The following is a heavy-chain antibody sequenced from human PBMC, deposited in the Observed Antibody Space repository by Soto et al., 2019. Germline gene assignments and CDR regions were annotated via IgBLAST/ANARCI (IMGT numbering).Heavy chain of an antibody. D-gene: IGHD3-16*02. CDR3: APSMIPFGGVFALDAFDF. V-gene: IGHV2-5*02. CDR2: IYWDDDK. Sequence: SGPTLVNPTQTLTLTCTFSGFSLSTSRVGVGWIRQPPGKALEWLAIIYWDDDKRYSPSLESRLAITKDTSKNQVVLTMTNVAPVDTATYYGAPSMIPFGGVFALDAFDFGGQGTMVTVS. CDR1: GFSLSTSRVG. J-gene: IGHJ3*01.